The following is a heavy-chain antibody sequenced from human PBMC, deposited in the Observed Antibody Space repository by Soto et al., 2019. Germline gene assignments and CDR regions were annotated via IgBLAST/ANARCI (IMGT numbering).Heavy chain of an antibody. CDR2: INANSRRT. D-gene: IGHD6-19*01. V-gene: IGHV1-2*02. Sequence: QVQLMQSGAEVKKPGASVKVSCSASGFSITSYYLHWVRQAPGQGPEWMGWINANSRRTKSAQKFQGRVTMISDTSINSVYLEVTSLTSDDTAIYYCAREGDSSGWLSNWGQGTLFTVSS. CDR1: GFSITSYY. CDR3: AREGDSSGWLSN. J-gene: IGHJ4*02.